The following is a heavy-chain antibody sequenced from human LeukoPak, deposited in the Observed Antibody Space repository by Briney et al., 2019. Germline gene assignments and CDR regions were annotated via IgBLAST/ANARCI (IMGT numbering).Heavy chain of an antibody. CDR3: ARDPRQGGSSGYLLY. J-gene: IGHJ4*02. CDR1: RFTLSSYA. V-gene: IGHV3-30-3*01. Sequence: GRSLRLSCAASRFTLSSYAMHWVRQAPGKGLEWVAVISYDGSNKYYADSVKGRFTISRDNSKNTLYLQMNSLRAEDTAVYYCARDPRQGGSSGYLLYWGQGPLVTVSS. CDR2: ISYDGSNK. D-gene: IGHD3-22*01.